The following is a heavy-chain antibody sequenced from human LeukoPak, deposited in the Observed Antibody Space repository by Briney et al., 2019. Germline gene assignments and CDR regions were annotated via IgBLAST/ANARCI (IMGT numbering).Heavy chain of an antibody. CDR2: INHSGST. CDR3: ARGEIASSQYYYYYGMDV. J-gene: IGHJ6*04. Sequence: SETLSLTCAVYGWSFSRYYWRWIRQPPGKGLEWIGEINHSGSTNYNPSLKSRVTISVDTSKNQFSLKLSSVTAADTAVYYCARGEIASSQYYYYYGMDVWGKGTTVTVSS. D-gene: IGHD5-24*01. V-gene: IGHV4-34*01. CDR1: GWSFSRYY.